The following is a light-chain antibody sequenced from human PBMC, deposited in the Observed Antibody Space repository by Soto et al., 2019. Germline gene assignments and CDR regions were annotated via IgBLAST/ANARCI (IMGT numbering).Light chain of an antibody. CDR2: DVS. V-gene: IGKV1-13*02. J-gene: IGKJ5*01. CDR3: QQFYTDPVT. CDR1: QGISSA. Sequence: IQLTKSPSTLSASVGDRVTITCRASQGISSALAWYQQKPGKAPDLLIYDVSTLESGVPSRFTGSGSGTDFTLTISRLQPEDFATYYCQQFYTDPVTFAQGTRLEIK.